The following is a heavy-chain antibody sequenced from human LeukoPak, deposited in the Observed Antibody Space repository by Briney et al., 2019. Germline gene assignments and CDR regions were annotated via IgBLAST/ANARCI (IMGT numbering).Heavy chain of an antibody. V-gene: IGHV1-8*01. D-gene: IGHD3-16*02. Sequence: ASVKVSCKASGYTFTSYDINWVRQATGQGLEWMGWMNPNSGNTGYAQKFQGRVAMTRDTSTSTVYMELSSLRSEDTAVYYCARSNPPNYDYVWGSYRYYWFDPWGQGTLVTVSS. CDR1: GYTFTSYD. CDR3: ARSNPPNYDYVWGSYRYYWFDP. CDR2: MNPNSGNT. J-gene: IGHJ5*02.